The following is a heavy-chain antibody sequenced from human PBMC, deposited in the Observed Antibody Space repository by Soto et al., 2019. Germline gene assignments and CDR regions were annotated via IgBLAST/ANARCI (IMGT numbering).Heavy chain of an antibody. J-gene: IGHJ4*02. CDR1: GFTFSSYA. D-gene: IGHD6-19*01. CDR2: ISYDGSNK. V-gene: IGHV3-30-3*01. Sequence: VQLVESGGGVVQPGRSLRLSCAASGFTFSSYAMHWVRQAPGKGLEWVAVISYDGSNKYYADSVKGRFTISRDNSKNTLYLQMNSLRAEDTAVYYCARDGAVAGTGHFDYWGQGTLVTVSS. CDR3: ARDGAVAGTGHFDY.